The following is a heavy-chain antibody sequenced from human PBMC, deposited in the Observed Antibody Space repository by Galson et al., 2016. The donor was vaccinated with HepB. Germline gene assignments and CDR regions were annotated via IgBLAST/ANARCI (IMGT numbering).Heavy chain of an antibody. CDR3: ARFDYGDYNDAFDI. V-gene: IGHV3-7*01. Sequence: SLRLSCAASEFTFSSYAMSWVRQAPGKRLEWVANIKQDGSEKYYVDSVKGRFSISRDNGKDSLYLQMNSLRAEDTALYYCARFDYGDYNDAFDIWGQGTMVTVSS. D-gene: IGHD4-17*01. CDR1: EFTFSSYA. CDR2: IKQDGSEK. J-gene: IGHJ3*02.